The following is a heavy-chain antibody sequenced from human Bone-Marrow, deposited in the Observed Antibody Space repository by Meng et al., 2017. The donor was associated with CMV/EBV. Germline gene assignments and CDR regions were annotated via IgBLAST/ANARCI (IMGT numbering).Heavy chain of an antibody. D-gene: IGHD2-2*01. Sequence: ASVKVSCKASGYTLTGYYMHWVRQAPGQGLEWMGWINPNSGGTYYAQKFQGRVTMTRDTSIRTAYLELSRLRPDDTAVYYCAGSVPAASYYYGMDVWGQGTTVTVSS. CDR1: GYTLTGYY. J-gene: IGHJ6*02. CDR2: INPNSGGT. V-gene: IGHV1-2*02. CDR3: AGSVPAASYYYGMDV.